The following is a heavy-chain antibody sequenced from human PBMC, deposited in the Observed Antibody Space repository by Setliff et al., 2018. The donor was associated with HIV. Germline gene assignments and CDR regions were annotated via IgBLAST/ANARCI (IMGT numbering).Heavy chain of an antibody. J-gene: IGHJ6*02. CDR1: GYTFTGYY. V-gene: IGHV1-2*04. D-gene: IGHD3-3*01. Sequence: ASVKVSCKASGYTFTGYYIHWVRQAPGQGLEWVGWINPDTGGTDYAQKFQGWVTMTRETSISTAYMELRRLKSDDAAVYYCARGRTNSSYYNFWSAYSSTMDVWGHGTTVTVSS. CDR3: ARGRTNSSYYNFWSAYSSTMDV. CDR2: INPDTGGT.